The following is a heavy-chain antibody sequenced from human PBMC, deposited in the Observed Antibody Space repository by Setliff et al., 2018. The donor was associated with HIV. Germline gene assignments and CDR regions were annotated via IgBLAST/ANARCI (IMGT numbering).Heavy chain of an antibody. CDR1: GFTFSNAW. CDR3: ARDPPNSGWTLES. J-gene: IGHJ4*02. CDR2: IWYDGINK. Sequence: GGSLRLSCAASGFTFSNAWMNWVRQAPGKGLDWVGYIWYDGINKYYADSVKGRFTISRDNSRDTVYLQMNSLRAEDTAVYYCARDPPNSGWTLESWGQGTLVTVSS. D-gene: IGHD6-25*01. V-gene: IGHV3-33*08.